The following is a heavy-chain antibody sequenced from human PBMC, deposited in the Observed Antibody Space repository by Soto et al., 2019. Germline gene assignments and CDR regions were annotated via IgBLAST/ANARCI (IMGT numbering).Heavy chain of an antibody. J-gene: IGHJ6*02. CDR1: GYTFTSYA. D-gene: IGHD3-9*01. V-gene: IGHV1-18*01. Sequence: ASVQVSCKASGYTFTSYAISWVRQAPGQGLEWMGWISAYNGNTNYAQKLQGRVTMTTDTSTSTAYMELSSLRSDDTAVYYCARERPGYFDWLLTRDLYYYYGMDVWGQGTTVTVSS. CDR3: ARERPGYFDWLLTRDLYYYYGMDV. CDR2: ISAYNGNT.